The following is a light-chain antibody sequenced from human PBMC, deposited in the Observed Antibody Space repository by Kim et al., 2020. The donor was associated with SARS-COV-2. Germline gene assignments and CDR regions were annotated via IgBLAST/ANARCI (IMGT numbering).Light chain of an antibody. J-gene: IGLJ2*01. CDR1: IATVGTHY. CDR3: AAWVDSLSGVV. Sequence: TVTYSCSGTIATVGTHYVSWYQHRPGTAPNLLFYSKRQRPSGVPDRFSGSKSGTSAFLAISALRSDDEAEYYCAAWVDSLSGVVFGGGTQLTVL. CDR2: SKR. V-gene: IGLV1-47*01.